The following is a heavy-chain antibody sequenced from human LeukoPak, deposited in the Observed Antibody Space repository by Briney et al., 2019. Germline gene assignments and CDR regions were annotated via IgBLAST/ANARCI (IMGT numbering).Heavy chain of an antibody. J-gene: IGHJ4*02. Sequence: GGSLRLSCAASGFTFSSYWMHWVRQAPGKGLVWVSRINSDGSSTSYADSAKGRFTISRDNAKNTLYLQMNSLRAEDTAVYYCARDSSGDCLFDYWGQGTLVTVSS. D-gene: IGHD2-21*02. CDR3: ARDSSGDCLFDY. CDR2: INSDGSST. V-gene: IGHV3-74*01. CDR1: GFTFSSYW.